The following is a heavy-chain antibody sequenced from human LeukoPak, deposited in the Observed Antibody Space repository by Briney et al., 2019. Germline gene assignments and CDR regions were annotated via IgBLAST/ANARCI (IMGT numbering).Heavy chain of an antibody. CDR3: ARHPGYGDYVVYYYYYMDV. V-gene: IGHV4-39*01. CDR1: GGSISSSSYY. J-gene: IGHJ6*03. Sequence: PSETLSVTSTVSGGSISSSSYYWGWIRQPPGKGLEWIGSIYYSGSTYYNPSLKSRVTISVDTSKNQFSLKLSSVTAADTAVYYCARHPGYGDYVVYYYYYMDVWGKGTTVTVSS. D-gene: IGHD4-17*01. CDR2: IYYSGST.